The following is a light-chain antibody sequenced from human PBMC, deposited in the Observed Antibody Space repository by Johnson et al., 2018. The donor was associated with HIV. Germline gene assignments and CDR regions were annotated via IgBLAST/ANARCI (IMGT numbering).Light chain of an antibody. CDR1: SSNIGNNY. J-gene: IGLJ1*01. CDR3: GTWNSSLSGV. CDR2: DNN. Sequence: QSVLTQPTSVSAAPGQKVTISCSGSSSNIGNNYVSWYQQLPGTAPKLLIYDNNKRPSGIPDRFSGSKSGTSATLGITGLQTGDAADYYCGTWNSSLSGVFGTGTKVTVL. V-gene: IGLV1-51*01.